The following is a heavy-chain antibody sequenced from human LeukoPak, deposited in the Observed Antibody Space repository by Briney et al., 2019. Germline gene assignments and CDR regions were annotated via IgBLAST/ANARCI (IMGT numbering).Heavy chain of an antibody. CDR3: AKEGATDYVDY. CDR2: INSDGSST. V-gene: IGHV3-74*01. Sequence: GGSLRLSCAASGFTFSSYSMNWVRQAPGKGLVWVSRINSDGSSTSYADSVKGRFTISRDNAKNTLYLQMSSLRAEDTAVYYCAKEGATDYVDYWGQGTLVTVSS. J-gene: IGHJ4*02. CDR1: GFTFSSYS.